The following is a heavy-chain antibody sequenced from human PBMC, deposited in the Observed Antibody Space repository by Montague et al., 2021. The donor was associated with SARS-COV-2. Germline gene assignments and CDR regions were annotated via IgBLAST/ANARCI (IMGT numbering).Heavy chain of an antibody. CDR2: IFRSGDS. CDR3: VRGGTMTVVVFDY. J-gene: IGHJ4*02. Sequence: SETLSLTCTVSGDSISNSNWWTWVRQSPGRGLEWIGEIFRSGDSNYNPSLKSRVTMSVDMSGNRFSLSLSNVTAADTAIYYCVRGGTMTVVVFDYWGQGTLVTVSS. V-gene: IGHV4-4*02. CDR1: GDSISNSNW. D-gene: IGHD3-22*01.